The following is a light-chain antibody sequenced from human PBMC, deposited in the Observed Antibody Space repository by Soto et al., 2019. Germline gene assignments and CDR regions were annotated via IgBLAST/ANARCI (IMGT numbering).Light chain of an antibody. CDR3: SSFTSTDTHRDV. V-gene: IGLV2-14*01. Sequence: QSVLTQPASVSGSPAHSITISCTGTSSDIGAYNYVSWYQQHPGKAPKLMIFEVSNRPSGVSNRFSGSKSGSTASLTISGLQAEDEADYYCSSFTSTDTHRDVFGPGTQVTVL. CDR1: SSDIGAYNY. CDR2: EVS. J-gene: IGLJ1*01.